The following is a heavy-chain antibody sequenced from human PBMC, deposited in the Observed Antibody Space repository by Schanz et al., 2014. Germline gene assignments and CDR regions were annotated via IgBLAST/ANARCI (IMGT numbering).Heavy chain of an antibody. V-gene: IGHV1-46*01. J-gene: IGHJ4*02. CDR3: ARGGYSSGWYDQDIAHFDY. CDR1: GFTLTSHF. CDR2: INPIDGST. D-gene: IGHD6-19*01. Sequence: QLVQSGAEVKKPGASVKVSCKASGFTLTSHFMHWLRQAPGQGLEWMGLINPIDGSTTYVWGFHGRLTITRDTSTSTVYMELRSLRSDDTAVYYCARGGYSSGWYDQDIAHFDYWGQGTLVTVSS.